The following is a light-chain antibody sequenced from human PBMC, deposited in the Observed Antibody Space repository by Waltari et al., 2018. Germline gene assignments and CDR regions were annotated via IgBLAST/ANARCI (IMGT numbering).Light chain of an antibody. CDR3: AAWDDSLNGYV. CDR1: SSNLRSIT. CDR2: SNN. V-gene: IGLV1-44*01. Sequence: SVLTQPPSASGTPGQRVTIPCSGSSSNLRSITVPWYQQLPGTAPKLLIYSNNQRPSGVPDRFSGSKSGTSASLAISGLQSEDEADYYCAAWDDSLNGYVFGTGTKVTVL. J-gene: IGLJ1*01.